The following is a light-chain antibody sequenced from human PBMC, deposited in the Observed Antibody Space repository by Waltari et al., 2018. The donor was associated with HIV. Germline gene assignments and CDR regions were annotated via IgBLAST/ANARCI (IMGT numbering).Light chain of an antibody. CDR3: QSWDDSLSGYV. V-gene: IGLV1-40*01. CDR2: GNN. CDR1: KSNIGAVYA. Sequence: QSVLTQPPSLSGAPGQRVTISCTGSKSNIGAVYAVHWYQQVPGTAPKLLIYGNNNRPSGVPERFSGAKSDTSASLAITGLQAEDEADYYCQSWDDSLSGYVFGTGSKVTVL. J-gene: IGLJ1*01.